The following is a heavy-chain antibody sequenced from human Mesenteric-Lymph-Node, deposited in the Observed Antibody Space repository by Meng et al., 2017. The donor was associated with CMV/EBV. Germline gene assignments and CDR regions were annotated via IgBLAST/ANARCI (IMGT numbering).Heavy chain of an antibody. D-gene: IGHD2-15*01. CDR1: GCSISSGGYY. V-gene: IGHV4-31*03. Sequence: SETLSLTCTVSGCSISSGGYYWIWIRQHPGKGLEWIGYIYYSGGTYYNPSLKSRVIISVDTSKNQFSLRLSSVTAADTAVYYCARARGRDAVDVWGQGTTVTVSS. J-gene: IGHJ6*02. CDR3: ARARGRDAVDV. CDR2: IYYSGGT.